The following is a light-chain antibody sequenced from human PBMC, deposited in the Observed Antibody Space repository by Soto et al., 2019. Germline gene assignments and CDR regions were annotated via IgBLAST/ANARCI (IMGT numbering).Light chain of an antibody. J-gene: IGLJ1*01. CDR3: SLYTSSSTFV. Sequence: QSVLTQPPYVSGSPGQSVTISCTGTSSDVGSYNRVSWYQQPPGTAPKLMIYEVSKRPSGVPDRFSGSKSGNTASLTISGLQAEDEADYYCSLYTSSSTFVFGTGPKVTVL. CDR1: SSDVGSYNR. V-gene: IGLV2-18*01. CDR2: EVS.